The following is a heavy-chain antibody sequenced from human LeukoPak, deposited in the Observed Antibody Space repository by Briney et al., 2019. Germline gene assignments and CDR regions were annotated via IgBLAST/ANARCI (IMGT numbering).Heavy chain of an antibody. D-gene: IGHD6-6*01. V-gene: IGHV5-51*01. J-gene: IGHJ4*02. CDR3: ARRWFEYSSSSESYYFDY. CDR2: IYPGDSDT. CDR1: GYSFTSYW. Sequence: GESLKISCKGSGYSFTSYWIGWVRQMPGKGLEWMGIIYPGDSDTRYSPSFQGQVTISADKSISTAYLQWSSLKASDTAMYDCARRWFEYSSSSESYYFDYWGQGTLVTVSS.